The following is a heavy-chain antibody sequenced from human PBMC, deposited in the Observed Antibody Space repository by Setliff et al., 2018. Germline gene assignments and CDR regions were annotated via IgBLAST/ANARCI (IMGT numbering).Heavy chain of an antibody. CDR1: GFSFSDYY. Sequence: GGSLRLSCAASGFSFSDYYMSWVRQAPGKGLEWVSVIYTGEDTTYYADSVKGRFTVSRDNAKNTLFLQMNDLRAEDTAIYYCAKSPVRFGIVIVIPSYFDSWGPGTLVTVSS. V-gene: IGHV3-23*03. CDR3: AKSPVRFGIVIVIPSYFDS. D-gene: IGHD3-16*02. CDR2: IYTGEDTT. J-gene: IGHJ4*02.